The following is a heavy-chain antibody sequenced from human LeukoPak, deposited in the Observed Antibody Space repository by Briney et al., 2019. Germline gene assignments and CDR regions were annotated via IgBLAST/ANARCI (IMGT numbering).Heavy chain of an antibody. Sequence: GGSLGLSCAASGFTFSSYEMNWVRQAPGKGLEWVSYISGSGSTKYYADSVKGQFTISRDNAKNSLYLQMNSLRAEDTAVYYCARKGSSWYYFDYWGQGTLVTVSS. CDR1: GFTFSSYE. D-gene: IGHD6-13*01. CDR3: ARKGSSWYYFDY. V-gene: IGHV3-48*03. J-gene: IGHJ4*02. CDR2: ISGSGSTK.